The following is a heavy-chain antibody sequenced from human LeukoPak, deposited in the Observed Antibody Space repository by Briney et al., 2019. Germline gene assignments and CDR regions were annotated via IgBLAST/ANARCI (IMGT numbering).Heavy chain of an antibody. CDR1: GFTFSNYW. CDR2: IKQDRSEK. D-gene: IGHD3-3*01. J-gene: IGHJ4*02. Sequence: PGGSLRLSCAASGFTFSNYWMSWVRQAPGKGLEWVANIKQDRSEKYYVDSVKGRFSISRDNAKNSLYLQMNSLRAEDTAVYYCARERFLEWLADYWGQGTLVTVSS. V-gene: IGHV3-7*01. CDR3: ARERFLEWLADY.